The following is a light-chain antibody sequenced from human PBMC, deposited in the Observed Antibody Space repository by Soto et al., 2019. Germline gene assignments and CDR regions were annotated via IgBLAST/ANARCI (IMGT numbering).Light chain of an antibody. J-gene: IGKJ1*01. CDR1: QSVSSN. Sequence: EIVLTQSPATLSVSPGEGATLSCRASQSVSSNLAWYQQRFGQAPRLLVYAASTRATGIPARFSGSGSGTEFTLTISSLQSEDFAVYYCQQYNSWPPWTVGQGTKVEI. CDR2: AAS. V-gene: IGKV3-15*01. CDR3: QQYNSWPPWT.